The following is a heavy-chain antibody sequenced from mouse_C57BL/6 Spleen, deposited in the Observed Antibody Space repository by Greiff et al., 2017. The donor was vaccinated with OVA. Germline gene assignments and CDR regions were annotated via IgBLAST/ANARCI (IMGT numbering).Heavy chain of an antibody. D-gene: IGHD1-1*01. CDR3: ARRDYYGSAY. J-gene: IGHJ3*01. CDR2: IYPGDGDT. CDR1: GYAFSSYW. Sequence: VKLVESGAELVKPGASVKISCKASGYAFSSYWMNWVKQRPGKGLEWIGQIYPGDGDTNYNGKFKGKATLTADKSSSTAYMQLSSLTSEDSAVYFCARRDYYGSAYWGQGTLVTVSA. V-gene: IGHV1-80*01.